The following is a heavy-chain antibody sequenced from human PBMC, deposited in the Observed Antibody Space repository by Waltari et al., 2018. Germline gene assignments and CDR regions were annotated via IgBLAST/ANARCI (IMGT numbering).Heavy chain of an antibody. V-gene: IGHV1-69*14. CDR1: GGSFASYG. D-gene: IGHD3-22*01. CDR3: AGGYYESSGFSFYYFYHMDV. CDR2: ISPTVGTT. Sequence: QVQLLQSGAEVKKPGSSVTVSCKASGGSFASYGIGWVRKAPGQGLEWMGGISPTVGTTNYAQKFQGRVTINADKSTSTAYMHLTSLRSEDAAVYYCAGGYYESSGFSFYYFYHMDVWGKGTTVTVSS. J-gene: IGHJ6*03.